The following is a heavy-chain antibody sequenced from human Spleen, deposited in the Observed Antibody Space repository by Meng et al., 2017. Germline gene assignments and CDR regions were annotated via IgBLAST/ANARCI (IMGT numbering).Heavy chain of an antibody. CDR1: GGSFSDYY. V-gene: IGHV4-34*01. CDR2: INHSGST. CDR3: ARGPTTMAHDFDY. J-gene: IGHJ4*02. Sequence: QVQIQQWGAGLLQPSENLSLTCVVAGGSFSDYYWSWIRQPPGKGLEWIGEINHSGSTNYNPSLESRATISVDTSQNNLSLKLSSVTAADSAVYYCARGPTTMAHDFDYWGQGTLVTVSS. D-gene: IGHD4-11*01.